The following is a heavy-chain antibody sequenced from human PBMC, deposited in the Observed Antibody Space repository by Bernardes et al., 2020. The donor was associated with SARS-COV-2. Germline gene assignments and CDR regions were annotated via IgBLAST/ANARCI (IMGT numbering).Heavy chain of an antibody. D-gene: IGHD1-26*01. V-gene: IGHV3-53*01. J-gene: IGHJ4*02. CDR2: ISARSET. CDR1: GFAVSTNY. Sequence: GGSLRLSCAASGFAVSTNYISWVRKSPGKGLELVSIISARSETYYTESVKGRFAISRDNAKDTIDLQMNNLRVNDTAVYYCVRGGFKYGIDNWGQGTPVTVTS. CDR3: VRGGFKYGIDN.